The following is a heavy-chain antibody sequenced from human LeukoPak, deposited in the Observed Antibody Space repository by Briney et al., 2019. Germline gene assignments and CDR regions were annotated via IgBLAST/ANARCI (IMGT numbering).Heavy chain of an antibody. CDR2: ISAGGGNT. CDR3: AKVNWGSSEAC. V-gene: IGHV3-23*01. Sequence: PGGSLRLSCAASGFTFSSFAMSWVRQAPGEGLEWVSAISAGGGNTYYADSVRGRFTISRDNSKNTLYLQMNSLRVEDTAVYYCAKVNWGSSEACWGQGTLVTVSS. J-gene: IGHJ4*02. D-gene: IGHD6-6*01. CDR1: GFTFSSFA.